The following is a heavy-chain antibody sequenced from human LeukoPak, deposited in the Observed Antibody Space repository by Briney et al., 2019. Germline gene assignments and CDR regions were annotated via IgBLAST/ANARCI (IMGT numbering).Heavy chain of an antibody. Sequence: GASVRVSCMASGYTFTGYYMHWVRQAPGQGLEWMGWINPNSGGTNYAQKFQGRVTMTRDTSISTAYMELSRLRSDDTAVYYCARDLIWFGELFAWGQGTLVTVSS. CDR1: GYTFTGYY. CDR2: INPNSGGT. V-gene: IGHV1-2*02. CDR3: ARDLIWFGELFA. D-gene: IGHD3-10*01. J-gene: IGHJ5*02.